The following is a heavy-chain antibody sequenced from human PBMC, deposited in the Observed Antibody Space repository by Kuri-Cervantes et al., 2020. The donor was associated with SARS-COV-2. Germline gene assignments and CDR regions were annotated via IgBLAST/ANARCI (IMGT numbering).Heavy chain of an antibody. CDR1: GGSISSYY. CDR3: ARNRGSGWPFFDY. D-gene: IGHD6-19*01. CDR2: IYTSGST. V-gene: IGHV4-4*07. Sequence: GSLRLSCTVSGGSISSYYWSWIRQPAGKGLEWIGRIYTSGSTNYNPSLKSRVTMSVDTSKNQFSLKLSSVTAADTAVYYCARNRGSGWPFFDYWGQGTLVTVSS. J-gene: IGHJ4*02.